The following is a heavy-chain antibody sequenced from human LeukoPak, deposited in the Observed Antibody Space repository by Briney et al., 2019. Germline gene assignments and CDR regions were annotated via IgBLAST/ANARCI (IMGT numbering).Heavy chain of an antibody. Sequence: GGSLRLSCAASGFTFSSYAMSWVRQAPGKGLEWVSAISGSGGSTYYADSVKGRFTISRDNSKNTLYLQMNSLRTEDTAVYYCAKDLRRGSCYSLVYWGQGTLVTVSS. J-gene: IGHJ4*02. CDR1: GFTFSSYA. V-gene: IGHV3-23*01. CDR2: ISGSGGST. D-gene: IGHD2-15*01. CDR3: AKDLRRGSCYSLVY.